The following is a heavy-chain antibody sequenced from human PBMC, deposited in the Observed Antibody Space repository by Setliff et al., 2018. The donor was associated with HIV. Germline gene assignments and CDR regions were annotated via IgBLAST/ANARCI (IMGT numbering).Heavy chain of an antibody. D-gene: IGHD6-19*01. CDR1: GFTFSSYW. CDR2: IKQDGSEK. CDR3: AKTPSSGWYSLYLDY. V-gene: IGHV3-7*01. J-gene: IGHJ4*02. Sequence: GGSLRLSCAASGFTFSSYWMSWVRQAPGKGLEWVANIKQDGSEKYYVDSVKGRFTISRDNSKNTLYLQMNSLRAEDTAVYYCAKTPSSGWYSLYLDYWGQGTLVTVS.